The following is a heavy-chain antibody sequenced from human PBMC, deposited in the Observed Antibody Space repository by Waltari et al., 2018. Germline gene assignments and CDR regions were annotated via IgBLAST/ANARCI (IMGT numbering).Heavy chain of an antibody. Sequence: QVQLQESGPGLVKPSETLSLTCSVSGAYFESSSHYCGWFRQPPGKGLEWIGSIYYSGSTYYNPSLKSRVNMSVDTANYQFSLKVTSVTAADTAIYYCARTAYDHLTGYPTLDHWGQGILVTVSS. CDR2: IYYSGST. V-gene: IGHV4-39*07. CDR1: GAYFESSSHY. CDR3: ARTAYDHLTGYPTLDH. D-gene: IGHD3-9*01. J-gene: IGHJ4*02.